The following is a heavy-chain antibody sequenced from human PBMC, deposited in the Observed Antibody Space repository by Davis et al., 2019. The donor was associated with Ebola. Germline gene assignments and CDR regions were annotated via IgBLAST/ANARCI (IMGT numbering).Heavy chain of an antibody. Sequence: MPSETLSLTCTVSGASVSSTSYYWNWIRQPPGKGLEWIGYVYYSGSTNYNPFLKSRVTISVDTSKNQFSLKLRSVTAADTAVYYCARGTSGAEHWGQGTLATVSS. J-gene: IGHJ4*02. CDR1: GASVSSTSYY. CDR2: VYYSGST. D-gene: IGHD7-27*01. V-gene: IGHV4-61*01. CDR3: ARGTSGAEH.